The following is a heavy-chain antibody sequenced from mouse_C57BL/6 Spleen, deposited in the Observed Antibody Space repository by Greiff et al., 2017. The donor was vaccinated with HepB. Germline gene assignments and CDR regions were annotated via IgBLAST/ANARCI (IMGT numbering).Heavy chain of an antibody. J-gene: IGHJ1*03. CDR1: GFTFSDYG. V-gene: IGHV5-17*01. Sequence: VESGGGLVKPGGSLKLSCAASGFTFSDYGMHWVRQAPEKGLEWVAYISSGSSTIYCADTVKGRFTISRDNAKNTLFLQMTSLRSEDTAMYYCARPGYSNYWYFDVWGTGTTVTVSS. D-gene: IGHD2-5*01. CDR3: ARPGYSNYWYFDV. CDR2: ISSGSSTI.